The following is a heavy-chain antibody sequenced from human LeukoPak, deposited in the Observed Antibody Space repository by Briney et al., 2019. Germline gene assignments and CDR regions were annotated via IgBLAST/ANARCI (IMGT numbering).Heavy chain of an antibody. CDR1: GGSISTYY. CDR3: ARRLAVNPEYYFDF. CDR2: IYYNGNS. Sequence: SETLSLTCTVSGGSISTYYWTWIRQPPGKGLEWIGYIYYNGNSNYNPSLKSRVTISVDTSKNQFSLKKNSVTAADTAVYYCARRLAVNPEYYFDFWGQGALVTVSS. J-gene: IGHJ4*02. D-gene: IGHD3-9*01. V-gene: IGHV4-59*08.